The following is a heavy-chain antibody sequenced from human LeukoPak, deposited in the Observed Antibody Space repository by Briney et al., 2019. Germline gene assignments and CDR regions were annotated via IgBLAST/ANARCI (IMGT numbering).Heavy chain of an antibody. J-gene: IGHJ3*01. CDR3: ARSVAVADSFDV. CDR1: GFTFSSYA. D-gene: IGHD6-19*01. V-gene: IGHV3-64*01. CDR2: ISGNGGIT. Sequence: GGSLRLSCAASGFTFSSYAMHWVRQAPGKGLEHVSVISGNGGITYYANSMKDRFTISRDNSEDTLYLQMGSLRAEDMAVYYCARSVAVADSFDVWGQGTMVTVSS.